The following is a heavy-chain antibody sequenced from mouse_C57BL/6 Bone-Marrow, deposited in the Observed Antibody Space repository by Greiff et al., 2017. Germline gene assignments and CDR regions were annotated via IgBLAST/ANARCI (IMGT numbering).Heavy chain of an antibody. Sequence: VQLQQPGAELVKPGASVKLSCKASGYTFTSYWMHWVKQRPGRGLEWIGRIDPNSGGTKYNEKFKSKATLTVDKPSSTAYMQLSSLTSGDSAVYVCAVWFIKGYFDVWGTGTTVTVSS. CDR2: IDPNSGGT. CDR3: AVWFIKGYFDV. J-gene: IGHJ1*03. D-gene: IGHD1-1*01. CDR1: GYTFTSYW. V-gene: IGHV1-72*01.